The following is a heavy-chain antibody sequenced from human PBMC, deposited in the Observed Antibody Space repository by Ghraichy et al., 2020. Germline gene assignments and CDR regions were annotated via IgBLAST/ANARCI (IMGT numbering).Heavy chain of an antibody. CDR3: AREISSLMTTVYPMRGYFDY. V-gene: IGHV3-21*01. CDR1: GFTFSSYS. CDR2: ISSSSSYI. J-gene: IGHJ4*02. Sequence: GGSLRLSCAASGFTFSSYSMNWVRQAPGKGLEWVSSISSSSSYIYYADSVKGRFTISRDNAKNSLYLQMNSLRAEDTAVYYCAREISSLMTTVYPMRGYFDYWGQGTLVTVSS. D-gene: IGHD4-17*01.